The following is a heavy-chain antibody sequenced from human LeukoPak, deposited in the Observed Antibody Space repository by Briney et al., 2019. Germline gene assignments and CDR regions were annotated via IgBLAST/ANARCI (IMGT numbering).Heavy chain of an antibody. CDR1: ELTFSDYY. D-gene: IGHD4-17*01. J-gene: IGHJ5*02. CDR3: ARRIRAVNQVAQHGDYFWFDP. V-gene: IGHV3-11*01. CDR2: ISSSGSTT. Sequence: KPGGSLRLSCAASELTFSDYYMSWIRQAPGKGLEWIAYISSSGSTTYYADSVKGRFTVSRDNAERSLYLQMSSLRAEDTAVYYCARRIRAVNQVAQHGDYFWFDPWGQGTLVTVSS.